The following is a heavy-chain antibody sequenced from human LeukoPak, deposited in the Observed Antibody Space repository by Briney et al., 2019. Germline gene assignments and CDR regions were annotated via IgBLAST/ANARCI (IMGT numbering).Heavy chain of an antibody. V-gene: IGHV5-51*01. CDR1: GYSFTSYW. CDR3: AIRQQLVSGYFDY. Sequence: GESLQISCKGSGYSFTSYWIGWVRQMPGKGLEWMGIIYPGDSDTRYSPSFQGQVTISADKSISTAYLQWSSLKASDTAMYYCAIRQQLVSGYFDYWGQGTLVTVSS. D-gene: IGHD6-13*01. CDR2: IYPGDSDT. J-gene: IGHJ4*02.